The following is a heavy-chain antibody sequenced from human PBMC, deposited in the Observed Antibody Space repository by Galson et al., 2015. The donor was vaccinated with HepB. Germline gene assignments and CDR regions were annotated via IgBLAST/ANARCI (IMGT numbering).Heavy chain of an antibody. J-gene: IGHJ4*02. CDR3: ASGQGNWNDGDY. Sequence: SVKVSCKASGGTFSSYAISWVRQAPGQGLEWMGRIIPILGIANYAQKFQGRVTITADKSTSTAYMELSSLRSEDTAVYYCASGQGNWNDGDYWGQGTLVTVSS. CDR1: GGTFSSYA. D-gene: IGHD1-1*01. CDR2: IIPILGIA. V-gene: IGHV1-69*04.